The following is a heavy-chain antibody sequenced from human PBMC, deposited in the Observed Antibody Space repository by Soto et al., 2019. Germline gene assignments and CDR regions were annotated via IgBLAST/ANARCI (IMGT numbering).Heavy chain of an antibody. V-gene: IGHV1-69*01. CDR1: GGTFSSYA. J-gene: IGHJ6*02. CDR3: ARDCSGGSCYGDYYYGMDV. D-gene: IGHD2-15*01. Sequence: QVQLVQSGAEVKKPGSSVKVSCKASGGTFSSYAISWVRQAPGQGLEWMGGIIPIFGTANYAQKFQGRVTITADESTSTAYMERSSLRSEDTAVYYCARDCSGGSCYGDYYYGMDVWGQGTTVTVSS. CDR2: IIPIFGTA.